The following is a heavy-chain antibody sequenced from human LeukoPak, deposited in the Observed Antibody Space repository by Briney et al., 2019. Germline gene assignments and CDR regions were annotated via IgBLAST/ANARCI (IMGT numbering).Heavy chain of an antibody. CDR3: ARDPTPMVRGVINFDY. CDR1: GFTFSSYG. Sequence: GGSLRLSCAASGFTFSSYGMHWVRQAPGKGLEWVAVISYDGSNKYYADSVKGRFTISRDNSKNTLYLQMNSLRAEDTAVYYCARDPTPMVRGVINFDYWGQGTLVTVSS. J-gene: IGHJ4*02. CDR2: ISYDGSNK. V-gene: IGHV3-30*19. D-gene: IGHD3-10*01.